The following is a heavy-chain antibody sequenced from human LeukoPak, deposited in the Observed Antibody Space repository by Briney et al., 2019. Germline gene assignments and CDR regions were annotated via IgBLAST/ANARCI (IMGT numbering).Heavy chain of an antibody. D-gene: IGHD3-22*01. J-gene: IGHJ6*03. V-gene: IGHV3-30*18. CDR3: AKDKGYYDPYYYMDV. CDR1: GFTFSSYG. Sequence: GGSLRLSCAASGFTFSSYGMHWVRQAPGKGLEWVAVISYDGSNKYYADSVKGRFTISRDNSKNTLYLQMNSLRAEDTAVYYCAKDKGYYDPYYYMDVWGKGTTVTVSS. CDR2: ISYDGSNK.